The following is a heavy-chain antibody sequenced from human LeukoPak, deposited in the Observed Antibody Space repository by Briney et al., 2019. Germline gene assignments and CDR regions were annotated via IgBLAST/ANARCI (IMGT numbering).Heavy chain of an antibody. V-gene: IGHV4-39*01. CDR1: GGSIGGHTFY. CDR2: IYYNWNT. D-gene: IGHD6-19*01. J-gene: IGHJ3*02. CDR3: ARLTALAGHRGAFDI. Sequence: SETLSLTCNVSGGSIGGHTFYWDWIRQPPVKGLEWIATIYYNWNTFYNPSLKSRVAISIDMSKSQFSLHLSSVTAADTAIYYCARLTALAGHRGAFDIWGPGTMVTVSS.